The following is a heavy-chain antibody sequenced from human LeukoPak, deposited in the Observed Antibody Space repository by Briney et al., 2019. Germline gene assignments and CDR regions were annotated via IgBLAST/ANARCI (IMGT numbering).Heavy chain of an antibody. CDR2: ISSRGNII. J-gene: IGHJ4*02. CDR3: GRRGVAAANDY. D-gene: IGHD6-13*01. CDR1: GFTFCTYE. V-gene: IGHV3-48*03. Sequence: PGGSLRLSCAASGFTFCTYEMNWVRQAPGKGLEWVSYISSRGNIIYYADSVRGRFTISRDNAENLLHLQMNSLRAEDTAVYYWGRRGVAAANDYWGQGILVTVSS.